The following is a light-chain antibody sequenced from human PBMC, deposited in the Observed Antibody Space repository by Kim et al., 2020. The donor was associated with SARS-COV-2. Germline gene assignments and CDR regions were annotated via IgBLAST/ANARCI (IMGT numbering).Light chain of an antibody. CDR3: QQYSTYSYS. Sequence: QLTQSPSTLSASVGDTVTITCRASQNINSWLAWYQQKPGKAPKFLIYDASDLRSGVPSRFRGRGSGTQFTLTISDLQPDDFATYYGQQYSTYSYSFGQGTKLEI. CDR2: DAS. J-gene: IGKJ2*01. V-gene: IGKV1-5*01. CDR1: QNINSW.